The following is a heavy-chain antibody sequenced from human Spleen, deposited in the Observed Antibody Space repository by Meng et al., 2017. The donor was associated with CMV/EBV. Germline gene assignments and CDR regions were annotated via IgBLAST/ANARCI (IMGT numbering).Heavy chain of an antibody. V-gene: IGHV4-4*02. CDR3: ARVKGYYDGTGYPYFGY. CDR1: GSIRRTYL. D-gene: IGHD3-22*01. Sequence: GSIRRTYLCGCVRQSPGKGLEWIGEIYHSGNINYNPSLKSRVTILVDKSKNQFSLTLSSVTAADTAIYYCARVKGYYDGTGYPYFGYWGQGTLVTVS. J-gene: IGHJ4*02. CDR2: IYHSGNI.